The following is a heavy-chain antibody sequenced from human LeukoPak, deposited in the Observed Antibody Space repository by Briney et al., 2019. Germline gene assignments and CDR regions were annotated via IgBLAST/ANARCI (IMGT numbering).Heavy chain of an antibody. CDR2: IKQDGSEK. V-gene: IGHV3-7*01. D-gene: IGHD5-12*01. CDR1: GFTFNRYW. Sequence: GGSLRLSCAASGFTFNRYWMSWVRQAPGKGLEWVANIKQDGSEKYYVDSVKGRFTIPRDNAKNSLYLQMNSLRAEDTAVYYCARVEASGYDYGAFDYWGQGTLVTVSS. CDR3: ARVEASGYDYGAFDY. J-gene: IGHJ4*02.